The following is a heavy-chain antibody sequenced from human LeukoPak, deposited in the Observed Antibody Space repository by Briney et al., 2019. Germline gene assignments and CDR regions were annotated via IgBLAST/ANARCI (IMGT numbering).Heavy chain of an antibody. Sequence: ASVKVSCKASGGTFSSYAISWVRQAPGQGLEWMGRIIPILGIANYAQKFQGRVTITADKSTSTAYMELSSLRSEDTAVYYCARDRITATTWAAVDYFDYWGQGTLVTVSS. D-gene: IGHD4-17*01. J-gene: IGHJ4*02. V-gene: IGHV1-69*04. CDR3: ARDRITATTWAAVDYFDY. CDR2: IIPILGIA. CDR1: GGTFSSYA.